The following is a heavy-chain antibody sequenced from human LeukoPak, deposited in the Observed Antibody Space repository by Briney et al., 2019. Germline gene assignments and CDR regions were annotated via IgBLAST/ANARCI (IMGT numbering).Heavy chain of an antibody. Sequence: PGGSLRLSCASSGFTFSSYAMSWVRQAPGKGLEWVSAISGSGGSTYYADSVKGRFTISRDNSKNTLYLQMNSLRAEDTAVYYCAKMFLQQRGTFDYWGQGTLVTVSS. J-gene: IGHJ4*02. D-gene: IGHD6-13*01. CDR3: AKMFLQQRGTFDY. V-gene: IGHV3-23*01. CDR2: ISGSGGST. CDR1: GFTFSSYA.